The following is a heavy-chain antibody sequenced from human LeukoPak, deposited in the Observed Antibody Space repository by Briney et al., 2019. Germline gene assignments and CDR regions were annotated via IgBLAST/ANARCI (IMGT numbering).Heavy chain of an antibody. CDR1: GGSISTYY. V-gene: IGHV4-59*01. Sequence: PSETLSLTCTVSGGSISTYYWSWIRQPPGKGLEWIGYIYYSGSTNYNPSLKSRAAISVDTSKNQFSLKRNSVTAADTAVYYCARGYCSSTICFQYFHHWGQGTLVTVSS. CDR3: ARGYCSSTICFQYFHH. J-gene: IGHJ1*01. D-gene: IGHD2-2*01. CDR2: IYYSGST.